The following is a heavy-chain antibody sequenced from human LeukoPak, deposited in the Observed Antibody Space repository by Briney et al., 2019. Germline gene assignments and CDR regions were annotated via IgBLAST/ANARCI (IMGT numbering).Heavy chain of an antibody. Sequence: GESLRLSCAASGFTFNNYAMAWVRRAPGRGLEWVAGISGSGGDTYHAYSVKGRFFVSRDNPKNTLFLQLNSLRVEDTATYYCAGGEGYSYGHYYYAMDVWGHGTTVTVSS. D-gene: IGHD5-18*01. V-gene: IGHV3-23*01. CDR1: GFTFNNYA. J-gene: IGHJ6*02. CDR3: AGGEGYSYGHYYYAMDV. CDR2: ISGSGGDT.